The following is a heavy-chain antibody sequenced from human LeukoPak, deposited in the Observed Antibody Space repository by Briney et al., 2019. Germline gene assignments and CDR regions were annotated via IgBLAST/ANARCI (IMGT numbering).Heavy chain of an antibody. CDR3: AREQSPLLYDFEPFDP. D-gene: IGHD3-3*01. J-gene: IGHJ5*02. V-gene: IGHV4-34*01. CDR2: INHSGST. CDR1: GGSFSGYY. Sequence: SETLSLTCAVYGGSFSGYYWSWIRQPPGKGLEWIGEINHSGSTNYNPSLKSRVTISVDTSKNQFSLKLSSVTAADTAAYYCAREQSPLLYDFEPFDPWGQGTLVTVSS.